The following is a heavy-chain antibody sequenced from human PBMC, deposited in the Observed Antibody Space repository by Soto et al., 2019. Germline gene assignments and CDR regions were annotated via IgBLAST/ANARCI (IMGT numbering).Heavy chain of an antibody. Sequence: VSLRLSCAASGFTFSSYSMNWVRQAPGKGLEWVSSISSSSSYIYYADSVKGRFTISRDNAENSLYLQMNSLRAEDTAVYYCARGGSRSDAFDIWGQGTMVTVSS. CDR3: ARGGSRSDAFDI. V-gene: IGHV3-21*01. CDR1: GFTFSSYS. CDR2: ISSSSSYI. D-gene: IGHD1-26*01. J-gene: IGHJ3*02.